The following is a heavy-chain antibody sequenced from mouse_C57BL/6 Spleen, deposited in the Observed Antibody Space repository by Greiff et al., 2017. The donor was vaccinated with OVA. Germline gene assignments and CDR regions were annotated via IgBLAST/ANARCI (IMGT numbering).Heavy chain of an antibody. CDR2: IDPETGGT. CDR1: GYTFTDYE. D-gene: IGHD2-1*01. J-gene: IGHJ2*01. Sequence: QVQLQQSGAELVRPGASVTLSCKASGYTFTDYEMHWVKQTPVHGLEWIGAIDPETGGTAYNQKFKGKAILTADKSSSTAYMELRSLTSEDSAVYYCTRGNYDYFDYWGQGTTLTVS. CDR3: TRGNYDYFDY. V-gene: IGHV1-15*01.